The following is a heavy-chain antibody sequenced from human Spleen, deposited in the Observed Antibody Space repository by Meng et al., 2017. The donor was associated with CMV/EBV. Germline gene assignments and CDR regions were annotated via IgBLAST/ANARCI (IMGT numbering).Heavy chain of an antibody. CDR1: GYTLTTYS. Sequence: SGYTLTTYSITWVRQAPGQELEWMGWISTYNGNTNYAQKLLGRVTMTTDTTTSTAYMELRSLRSDDTAVYYCARIVVVPAATYYFDYWGQGTLVTVSS. J-gene: IGHJ4*02. CDR3: ARIVVVPAATYYFDY. CDR2: ISTYNGNT. D-gene: IGHD2-2*01. V-gene: IGHV1-18*01.